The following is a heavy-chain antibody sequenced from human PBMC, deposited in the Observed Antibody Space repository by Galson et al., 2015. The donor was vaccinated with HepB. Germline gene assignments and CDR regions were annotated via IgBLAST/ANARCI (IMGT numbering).Heavy chain of an antibody. Sequence: SLRLSCAASGFTFSSYAMSWVRQAPGKGLEWVSAISGSGGSTYYADSVKGRFTISRDNSKNTLYLQMNSLGAEDTAVYYCAKREDLGDYGGKPSLDAGYYYYYGMDVWGQGTTVTVSS. CDR2: ISGSGGST. CDR1: GFTFSSYA. V-gene: IGHV3-23*01. CDR3: AKREDLGDYGGKPSLDAGYYYYYGMDV. J-gene: IGHJ6*02. D-gene: IGHD4-23*01.